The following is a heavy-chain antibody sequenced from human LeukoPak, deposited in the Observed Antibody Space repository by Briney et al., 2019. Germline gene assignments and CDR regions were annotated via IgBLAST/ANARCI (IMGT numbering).Heavy chain of an antibody. V-gene: IGHV3-9*01. D-gene: IGHD5-18*01. Sequence: GRSLRLSCAASGFTFDDYAMHWVRQAPGKGLEWVSGISWNSGSIGYADSVKGRFTISRDNAKNSLYLQMNSLRAEDTALYYCAKDRSLSYSYALGAFDYWGQGTLVTVSS. J-gene: IGHJ4*02. CDR3: AKDRSLSYSYALGAFDY. CDR2: ISWNSGSI. CDR1: GFTFDDYA.